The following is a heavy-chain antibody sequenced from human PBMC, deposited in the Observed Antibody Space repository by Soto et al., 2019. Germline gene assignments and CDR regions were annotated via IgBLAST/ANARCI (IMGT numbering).Heavy chain of an antibody. Sequence: SETLSLTCTVSGGSMRNYFWTWIRQPPGKGLEWIGYIHYSGTTSFFPSYNPSLRSRVTISEDTSKNQFSLKLLSVTTADTAVYFCAAGEASSRNLAPYYLDFWGRGTLVTVSS. D-gene: IGHD6-13*01. CDR2: IHYSGTT. V-gene: IGHV4-59*01. CDR1: GGSMRNYF. J-gene: IGHJ4*02. CDR3: AAGEASSRNLAPYYLDF.